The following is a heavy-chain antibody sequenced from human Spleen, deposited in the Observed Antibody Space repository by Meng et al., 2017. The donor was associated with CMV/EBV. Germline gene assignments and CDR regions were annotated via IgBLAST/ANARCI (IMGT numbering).Heavy chain of an antibody. CDR2: ISSDGGNK. CDR1: GFTFYIYA. V-gene: IGHV3-30*04. D-gene: IGHD3-3*01. J-gene: IGHJ1*01. CDR3: ARALTIFGGPSTEYFQD. Sequence: GESLKISCAASGFTFYIYAMHWVRQAPGKGLEWVAAISSDGGNKYYADSVKGRFTISRDNSKNTLYVQMNSLRAEDTAVYYCARALTIFGGPSTEYFQDWGQGTLVTVSS.